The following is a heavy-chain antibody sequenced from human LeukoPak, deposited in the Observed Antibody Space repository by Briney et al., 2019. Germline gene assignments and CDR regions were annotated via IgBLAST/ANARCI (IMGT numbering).Heavy chain of an antibody. D-gene: IGHD6-19*01. J-gene: IGHJ4*02. CDR2: ISSSSSYI. Sequence: GGSLRLSCAASGFTFSSYSMNWVRQAPGEGLEWVSSISSSSSYIYYADSVKGRFTISRDNAKNSLYLQMNSLRAEDTALYYCAKRSNSGWNLDYWGQGTLVTVSS. CDR3: AKRSNSGWNLDY. V-gene: IGHV3-21*04. CDR1: GFTFSSYS.